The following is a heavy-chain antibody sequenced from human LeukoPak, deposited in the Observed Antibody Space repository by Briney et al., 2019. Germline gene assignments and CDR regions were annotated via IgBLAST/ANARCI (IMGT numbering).Heavy chain of an antibody. Sequence: PGGSLRLSCAVSGFTFSGYNMNWVRQAPGKGLEWIAYISSTSVIYYADSLKGRFTISRDNAKNSLYPQMNSLRVDDTAVYYCAREGDGGNSGFAYWGQGTLVTVSS. J-gene: IGHJ4*02. CDR2: ISSTSVI. CDR1: GFTFSGYN. CDR3: AREGDGGNSGFAY. D-gene: IGHD4-23*01. V-gene: IGHV3-48*01.